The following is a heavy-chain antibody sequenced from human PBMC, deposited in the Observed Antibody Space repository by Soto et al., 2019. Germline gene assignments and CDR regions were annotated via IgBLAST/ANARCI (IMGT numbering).Heavy chain of an antibody. CDR1: GYRFTNYW. J-gene: IGHJ4*02. CDR3: ATKNDIIIMVDSHDYFDN. D-gene: IGHD3-10*01. CDR2: IDPGDSDT. V-gene: IGHV5-51*01. Sequence: EVQLVQSGAEVKKPGESLKISCKGSGYRFTNYWIGWVRQMPGKGLEWMGIIDPGDSDTNYSPSFQGQVTISVDKSISTAYLQWSSLKASDTGMYYCATKNDIIIMVDSHDYFDNWGQGTLVTVSS.